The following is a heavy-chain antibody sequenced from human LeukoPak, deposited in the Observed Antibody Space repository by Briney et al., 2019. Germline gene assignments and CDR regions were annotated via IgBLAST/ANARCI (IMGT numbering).Heavy chain of an antibody. CDR2: ISAYNGNT. D-gene: IGHD3-3*01. CDR1: GYTFTSYG. Sequence: PKASVKVSCKASGYTFTSYGISWVRQAPGQGLEWMGWISAYNGNTNYAQKFQGRVTMTRDMSTSTVYMELSSLRSEDTAVYYCARGPHKRTYDRDNWFDPWGQGTLVTVSS. CDR3: ARGPHKRTYDRDNWFDP. J-gene: IGHJ5*02. V-gene: IGHV1-18*01.